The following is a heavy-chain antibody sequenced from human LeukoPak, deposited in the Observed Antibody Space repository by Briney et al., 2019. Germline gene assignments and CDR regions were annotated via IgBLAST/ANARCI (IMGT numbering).Heavy chain of an antibody. J-gene: IGHJ4*02. CDR1: GFTFSSYE. CDR2: ISSSGSTI. Sequence: GGSLRLSCAASGFTFSSYEMNWVRQAPGKGLEWVSYISSSGSTIYYADSVKGRFTISRDNAKNSLYLQMNSLRAEDTAVYYCAREAIDGYSYGYGFDYWGQGTLVTVSS. V-gene: IGHV3-48*03. CDR3: AREAIDGYSYGYGFDY. D-gene: IGHD5-18*01.